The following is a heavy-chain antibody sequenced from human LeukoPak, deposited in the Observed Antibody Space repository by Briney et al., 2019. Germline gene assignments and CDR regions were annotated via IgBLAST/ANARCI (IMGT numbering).Heavy chain of an antibody. CDR2: IYYSGST. D-gene: IGHD3-22*01. CDR3: AREVNYYDSSGFDY. J-gene: IGHJ4*02. V-gene: IGHV4-59*01. Sequence: SETLSLTCAVYGGSFSGYYWSWIRQPPGKGLEWIGYIYYSGSTNYNPSLKSRITISVDTSKNQFSLKLSSVTAADTAFYYCAREVNYYDSSGFDYWGQGTLVTVSS. CDR1: GGSFSGYY.